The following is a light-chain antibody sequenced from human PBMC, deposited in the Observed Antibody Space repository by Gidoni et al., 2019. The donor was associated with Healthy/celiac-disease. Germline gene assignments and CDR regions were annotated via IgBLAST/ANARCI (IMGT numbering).Light chain of an antibody. Sequence: IQMTPSPSSLSASVGDRASITCRASQSISSYLNWYQQKPGKDPKLLIYAASSLQSGVPSRFRGSGSGTDFTLTISSLQPEDFATYYCQQSYSTPQTFXGXTKVEIK. J-gene: IGKJ4*01. V-gene: IGKV1-39*01. CDR3: QQSYSTPQT. CDR2: AAS. CDR1: QSISSY.